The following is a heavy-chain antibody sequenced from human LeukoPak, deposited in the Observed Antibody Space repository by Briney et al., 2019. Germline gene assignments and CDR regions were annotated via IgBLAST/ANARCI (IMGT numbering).Heavy chain of an antibody. J-gene: IGHJ4*02. CDR2: IYSGGST. V-gene: IGHV3-66*01. D-gene: IGHD3-10*01. CDR3: ARGEIGITIPDY. CDR1: GFTVSSNY. Sequence: GGSLRLSCAASGFTVSSNYMSWVRQAPGKGLEWVSVIYSGGSTYYADSVKGRFTISRDNSKNTLYLQMNSLRAEDTAVYYCARGEIGITIPDYWGQGTLVTVSS.